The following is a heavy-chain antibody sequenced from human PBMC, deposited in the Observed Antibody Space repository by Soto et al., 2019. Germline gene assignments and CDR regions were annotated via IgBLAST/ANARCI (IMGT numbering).Heavy chain of an antibody. CDR3: GKDEGYSRGWSYYDF. CDR1: GYPFTSHA. V-gene: IGHV1-3*01. D-gene: IGHD6-19*01. J-gene: IGHJ4*02. Sequence: ASVKVSCKASGYPFTSHAIHWVRQAPGQRLEWMGWINPGKYTTVYSRKFQGRLTFTRDTSASTVYMELSSLESEDTAVYYCGKDEGYSRGWSYYDFWGQGTLVTVSS. CDR2: INPGKYTT.